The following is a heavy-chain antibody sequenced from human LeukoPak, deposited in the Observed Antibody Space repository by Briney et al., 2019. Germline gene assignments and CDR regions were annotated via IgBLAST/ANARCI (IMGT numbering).Heavy chain of an antibody. CDR3: TRIPSDSSSPNNWFDP. CDR2: IRSKANSYAT. V-gene: IGHV3-73*01. J-gene: IGHJ5*02. Sequence: GGSLRLSCAASGFTFSGSAMHWVRQTSGKGLEWVGRIRSKANSYATAYAASVKGRFTISRDDSKNTAYLQMNSLKTEDTAVYYCTRIPSDSSSPNNWFDPWGQGTLVTVSS. D-gene: IGHD6-6*01. CDR1: GFTFSGSA.